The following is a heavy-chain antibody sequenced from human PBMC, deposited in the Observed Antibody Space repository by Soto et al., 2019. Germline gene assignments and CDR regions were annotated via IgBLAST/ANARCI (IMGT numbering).Heavy chain of an antibody. CDR3: AKGYSGYDYAY. Sequence: LRLSCAASGFTFSSYWMHWVRQAPGKGLVWVSRINSDGSSRTYADSVKGRFTISRDNAKNTLYLQMNSLRAEDTAVYFCAKGYSGYDYAYWGQGSLVTVSS. J-gene: IGHJ4*02. V-gene: IGHV3-74*03. D-gene: IGHD5-12*01. CDR2: INSDGSSR. CDR1: GFTFSSYW.